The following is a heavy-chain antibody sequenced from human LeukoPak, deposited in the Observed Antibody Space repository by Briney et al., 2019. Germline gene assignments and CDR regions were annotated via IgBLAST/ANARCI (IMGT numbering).Heavy chain of an antibody. CDR2: IYSGGST. V-gene: IGHV3-53*01. Sequence: GGSLRLSCAASGFTFSSNDMSWVRQAPGEGLEWVSVIYSGGSTYYADSVKGRFTISRDNSKNTLYLQMNSLRAEDTAVYYCARDQGITMVRGNYYYGMDVWGQGTTVTVSS. CDR1: GFTFSSND. J-gene: IGHJ6*02. D-gene: IGHD3-10*01. CDR3: ARDQGITMVRGNYYYGMDV.